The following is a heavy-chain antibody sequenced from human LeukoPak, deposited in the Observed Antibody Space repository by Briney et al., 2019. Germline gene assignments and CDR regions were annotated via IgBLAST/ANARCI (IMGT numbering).Heavy chain of an antibody. CDR2: IYTSGST. CDR3: ARGYYYDSSGSDAFGI. V-gene: IGHV4-61*02. Sequence: MSSQTLSLTCTVSGGSISSGSYYWSWIRQPAGKGLEWIGRIYTSGSTNYNPSLKSRVTISVDTSKNQFSLKLSSVTAADTAVYYCARGYYYDSSGSDAFGIWGQGTMVTVSS. D-gene: IGHD3-22*01. CDR1: GGSISSGSYY. J-gene: IGHJ3*02.